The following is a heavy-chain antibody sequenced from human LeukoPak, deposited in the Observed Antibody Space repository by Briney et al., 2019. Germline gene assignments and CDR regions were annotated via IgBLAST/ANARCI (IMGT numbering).Heavy chain of an antibody. J-gene: IGHJ4*02. CDR3: ARDGRSSGWYQGFDY. D-gene: IGHD6-19*01. CDR1: GFTFSSYA. CDR2: ISYDGSNK. V-gene: IGHV3-30-3*01. Sequence: GRSLRLSCAASGFTFSSYAMHWVRQAPGKGREWGAVISYDGSNKYYADSVKGRFTISRDNSKNTLYLQMNSLRAEDTAVYYCARDGRSSGWYQGFDYWGQGTLVTVSS.